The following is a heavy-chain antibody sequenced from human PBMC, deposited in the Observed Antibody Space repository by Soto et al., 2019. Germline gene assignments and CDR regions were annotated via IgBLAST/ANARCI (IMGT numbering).Heavy chain of an antibody. CDR1: GGTFSSYA. J-gene: IGHJ6*02. Sequence: ASVKVSCKDSGGTFSSYAISWVRQAPRQGVEWMGGIIPIFGTENYAQKFQGRVTITADESTSTAYMELISLRSEDTAVYYCSRADDSPVSDYVWGSYRTPGYYGIDVWGQGTMVTVSS. V-gene: IGHV1-69*13. CDR2: IIPIFGTE. D-gene: IGHD3-16*02. CDR3: SRADDSPVSDYVWGSYRTPGYYGIDV.